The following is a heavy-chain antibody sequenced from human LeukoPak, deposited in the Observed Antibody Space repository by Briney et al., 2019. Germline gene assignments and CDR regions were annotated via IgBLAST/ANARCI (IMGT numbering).Heavy chain of an antibody. CDR1: GGTFSSYA. V-gene: IGHV1-69*01. CDR3: AKHLWRDLVWVGEGYYFGS. D-gene: IGHD3-10*01. Sequence: GASVKVSCKASGGTFSSYAISWVRQAPGQGLEWMGGIIPIFGTANYAQKFQGRVTITADESTSTAYMELSSLRSEDTALYYCAKHLWRDLVWVGEGYYFGSWGQGTLVTVSS. J-gene: IGHJ4*02. CDR2: IIPIFGTA.